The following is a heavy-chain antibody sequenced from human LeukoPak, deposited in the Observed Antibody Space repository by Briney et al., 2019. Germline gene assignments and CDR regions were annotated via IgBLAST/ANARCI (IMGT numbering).Heavy chain of an antibody. J-gene: IGHJ4*02. CDR3: ARDRRDGYRL. CDR1: GGTFSSYA. Sequence: SVKVSCKAPGGTFSSYAISWVRQGPGQGLEWMGRIIPILGIANYAQKFQGRVTITADKSTSTAYMELSSLRSEDTAVYYCARDRRDGYRLWGQGTLVTVSS. V-gene: IGHV1-69*04. CDR2: IIPILGIA. D-gene: IGHD5-12*01.